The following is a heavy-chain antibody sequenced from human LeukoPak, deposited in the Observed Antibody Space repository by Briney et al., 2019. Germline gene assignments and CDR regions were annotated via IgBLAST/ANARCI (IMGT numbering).Heavy chain of an antibody. D-gene: IGHD4-17*01. CDR3: ARALTVPRGGDYFDY. J-gene: IGHJ4*02. CDR2: IYYSGST. CDR1: GGSISSGGYY. Sequence: SETLSLTCTVSGGSISSGGYYWNWIRQHPGKGLEWIGYIYYSGSTYYNPSLKSRVTISVDTSKNQFSLKLSSVTAADTAIYYCARALTVPRGGDYFDYWGQGTLVTVSS. V-gene: IGHV4-31*03.